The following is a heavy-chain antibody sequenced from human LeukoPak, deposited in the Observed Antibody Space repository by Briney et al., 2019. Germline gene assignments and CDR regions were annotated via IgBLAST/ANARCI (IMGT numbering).Heavy chain of an antibody. Sequence: PSETLSLTCAVSGYSVRGGYYWGWIRQSPEKGLEWIGSIYHSGTTYYNPSLKSRVTISIDTSKNQFSLNLNSVTAADTAVYYCAWKYYYDRSGYFSVDPCGQGILVTVSS. J-gene: IGHJ5*02. D-gene: IGHD3-22*01. V-gene: IGHV4-38-2*01. CDR1: GYSVRGGYY. CDR2: IYHSGTT. CDR3: AWKYYYDRSGYFSVDP.